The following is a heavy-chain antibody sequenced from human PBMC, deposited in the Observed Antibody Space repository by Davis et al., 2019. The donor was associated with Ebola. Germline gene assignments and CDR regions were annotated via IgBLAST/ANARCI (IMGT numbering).Heavy chain of an antibody. CDR2: TYYSSKWYY. V-gene: IGHV6-1*01. J-gene: IGHJ4*02. Sequence: PSETLSLTCAISGDSVSSGGWNWIRQSPSRGLEWLGRTYYSSKWYYDYAESVKSRITINPDTSKNQFSLQLNSVTPEDTAVYYCARGWLRTGFDYWGQGTLVTVSS. CDR1: GDSVSSGG. CDR3: ARGWLRTGFDY. D-gene: IGHD5-12*01.